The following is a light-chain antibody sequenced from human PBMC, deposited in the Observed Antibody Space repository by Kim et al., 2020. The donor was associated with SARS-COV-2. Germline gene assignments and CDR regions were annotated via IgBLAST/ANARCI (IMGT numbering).Light chain of an antibody. Sequence: SRGRAAIPSCRARHRSSNSCAWYQQKPGQAPRLLIYDASNTATGIPARFSGSGSGTDFTLTISTLEPEDFAVYYCQQHTNWPPTFGQGTQLDIK. J-gene: IGKJ5*01. V-gene: IGKV3-11*01. CDR1: HRSSNS. CDR2: DAS. CDR3: QQHTNWPPT.